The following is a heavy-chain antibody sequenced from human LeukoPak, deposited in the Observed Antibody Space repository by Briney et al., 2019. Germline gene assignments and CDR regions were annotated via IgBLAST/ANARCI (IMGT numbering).Heavy chain of an antibody. D-gene: IGHD3-22*01. CDR1: GYTFTGYY. CDR3: ARVRYYYDSSGYPDY. Sequence: ASVKVSCKASGYTFTGYYMHWVRQAPGQGLEWMGWINPNSGGTNYAQKFQGRVTMTRDTSISTAYMELSRLRSDDTAVYYCARVRYYYDSSGYPDYWGQGTLVPVSS. V-gene: IGHV1-2*02. CDR2: INPNSGGT. J-gene: IGHJ4*02.